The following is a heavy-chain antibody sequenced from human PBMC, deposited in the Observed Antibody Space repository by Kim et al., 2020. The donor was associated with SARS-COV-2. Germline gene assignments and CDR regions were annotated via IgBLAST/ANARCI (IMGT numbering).Heavy chain of an antibody. J-gene: IGHJ5*02. V-gene: IGHV4-59*01. CDR3: ARADRYYYGSGSSNWFDP. CDR2: IYYSGST. D-gene: IGHD3-10*01. CDR1: GGSISNYY. Sequence: SETLSLTCTVSGGSISNYYWSWIRQPPGKGLEWIGYIYYSGSTNYNPSLRSRVTMSVDTSENHFSLKLNSVTAADTAVYFCARADRYYYGSGSSNWFDPWGQGTLGTVSS.